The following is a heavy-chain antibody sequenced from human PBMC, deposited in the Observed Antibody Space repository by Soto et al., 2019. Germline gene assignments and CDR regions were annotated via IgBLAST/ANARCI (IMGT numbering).Heavy chain of an antibody. CDR3: ARVSYYYDRSGYGPYYFDY. CDR2: ISYDGSNK. J-gene: IGHJ4*02. Sequence: QVQLVESGGGVVQPGRSLRLSCAASGFTFSSYAMHWVRQAPGKGLEWVAVISYDGSNKYYADSGKGRFTISRDNSKNTLYLQMNSLRAEDTAVYYCARVSYYYDRSGYGPYYFDYWGQGTLVTVSS. CDR1: GFTFSSYA. D-gene: IGHD3-22*01. V-gene: IGHV3-30-3*01.